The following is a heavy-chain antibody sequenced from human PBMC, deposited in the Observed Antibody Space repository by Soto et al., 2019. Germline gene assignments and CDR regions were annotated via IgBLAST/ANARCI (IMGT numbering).Heavy chain of an antibody. J-gene: IGHJ1*01. Sequence: QVQLVESGGGVVQPGRSLRLSCAASGFNFRTYGIHWVRQAPGKGLEWVALISKDGSHSYYAHSVKGRFTTSRDNSQNKAFLQVNSLRADDTAVYFCARGTDYADLGNAEYFHPWGQGTLVPVSS. CDR3: ARGTDYADLGNAEYFHP. CDR2: ISKDGSHS. V-gene: IGHV3-30*03. D-gene: IGHD4-17*01. CDR1: GFNFRTYG.